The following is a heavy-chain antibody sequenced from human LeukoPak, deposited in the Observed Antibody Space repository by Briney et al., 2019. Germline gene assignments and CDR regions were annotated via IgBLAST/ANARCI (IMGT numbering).Heavy chain of an antibody. D-gene: IGHD1-26*01. Sequence: SEALSLTCTVSGGSVTSGRYHWSWIRQSPGKGLEWIGYMYYSGSTNYNPSLKSRVTISVDTSKNQFFLKLSSVTAADTAVYYCASGGSYYVLDYWGQGTLVTVSS. CDR1: GGSVTSGRYH. J-gene: IGHJ4*01. V-gene: IGHV4-61*01. CDR3: ASGGSYYVLDY. CDR2: MYYSGST.